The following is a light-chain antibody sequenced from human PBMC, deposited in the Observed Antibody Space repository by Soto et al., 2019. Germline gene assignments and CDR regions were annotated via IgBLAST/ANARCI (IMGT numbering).Light chain of an antibody. V-gene: IGLV2-8*02. J-gene: IGLJ2*01. CDR2: DVS. Sequence: QSVLTQPPSASRSPGQSVTISCTGTSSDVGGYNYVSWYQQHPGKAPKLMIYDVSKRPSGVPDRFSGSKSGHTASLTVSGLQAEDEANYYCSSYAGSDNFVVFGGGTKLTVL. CDR3: SSYAGSDNFVV. CDR1: SSDVGGYNY.